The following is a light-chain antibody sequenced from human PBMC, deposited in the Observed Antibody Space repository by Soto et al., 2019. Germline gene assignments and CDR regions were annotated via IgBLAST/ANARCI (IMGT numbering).Light chain of an antibody. CDR1: ESISIW. CDR3: QQYNSVSRT. V-gene: IGKV1-5*03. J-gene: IGKJ1*01. Sequence: DIQMTQSPSTLSASIGDRVTITCRASESISIWLAWYQQKPGKAPKLLIYKASSLESGVPSRFSGSGSGTEFTLTISSLQPDDSASYYCQQYNSVSRTFGQGTKVEIK. CDR2: KAS.